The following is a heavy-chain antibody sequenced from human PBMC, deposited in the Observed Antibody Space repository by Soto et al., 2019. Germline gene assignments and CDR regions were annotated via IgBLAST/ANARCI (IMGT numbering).Heavy chain of an antibody. Sequence: QVQLVESGGGVVQPGRSLRLSCAASGFTFSSYGMHWVRQAPGKGLEWVAVISYDGSNKYYADSVKGRFTISRDNSKNTLYLQMNSLRAEDTAVYYCAKDYGGNIGGFDSWGQGTLVTVSS. CDR1: GFTFSSYG. CDR3: AKDYGGNIGGFDS. D-gene: IGHD4-17*01. V-gene: IGHV3-30*18. J-gene: IGHJ4*02. CDR2: ISYDGSNK.